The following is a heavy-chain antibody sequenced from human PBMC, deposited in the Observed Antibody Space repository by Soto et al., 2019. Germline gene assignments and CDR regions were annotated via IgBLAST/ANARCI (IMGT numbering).Heavy chain of an antibody. Sequence: PSETLSLTCTVSGGSISSYYWSWIRQPPGKGLEWIGYIYYSGSTNYNPSLKSRVTISVDTSKNQFSLKLSSVTAADTAVYYCARQSSGYDRQPYYFDYWGQGTLVTVSS. D-gene: IGHD5-12*01. J-gene: IGHJ4*02. CDR2: IYYSGST. CDR1: GGSISSYY. CDR3: ARQSSGYDRQPYYFDY. V-gene: IGHV4-59*08.